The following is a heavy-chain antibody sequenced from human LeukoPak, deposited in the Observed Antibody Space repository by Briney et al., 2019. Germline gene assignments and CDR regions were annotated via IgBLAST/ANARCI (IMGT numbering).Heavy chain of an antibody. CDR1: GFTFNSYI. CDR2: ISSSSSYI. V-gene: IGHV3-21*01. J-gene: IGHJ6*02. D-gene: IGHD3-10*01. Sequence: GGSLRLSCAASGFTFNSYIMNWVRQAPGKGLEWVSSISSSSSYIFYADSVKGRFTISRDNAKNSLYLQMSSMRAEDTALYYCSTGDFGNGMAVWGQGTTVTVSS. CDR3: STGDFGNGMAV.